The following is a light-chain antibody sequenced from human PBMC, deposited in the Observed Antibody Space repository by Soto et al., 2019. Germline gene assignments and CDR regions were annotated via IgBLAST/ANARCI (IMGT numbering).Light chain of an antibody. CDR1: QSVSSN. V-gene: IGKV3-20*01. CDR3: QQYDGSPRT. J-gene: IGKJ1*01. CDR2: GAS. Sequence: EIVLTQSPGTLSLSPGERATLSCRASQSVSSNLVWYQQKPGQAPRLLIFGASSRATGIPDKFSGSGSGTDFTLTITRLEPEDFAVYHCQQYDGSPRTFGQGTKVDIK.